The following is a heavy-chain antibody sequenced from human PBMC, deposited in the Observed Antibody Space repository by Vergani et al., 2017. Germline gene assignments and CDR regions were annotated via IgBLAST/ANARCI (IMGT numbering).Heavy chain of an antibody. V-gene: IGHV3-33*05. J-gene: IGHJ6*03. CDR2: ISYNGGNQ. CDR1: GFKFSNFG. Sequence: QVQLVESGGNLVQPGRSLRLSCAAAGFKFSNFGMHWVRQVPGKGLEWVAFISYNGGNQYYADSVQGRFTISRDNTKNILYLQMSSLGVEDTALYYCTRDVADTHSSIWPLNYHYFMDVWGEGTTVTVSS. D-gene: IGHD6-13*01. CDR3: TRDVADTHSSIWPLNYHYFMDV.